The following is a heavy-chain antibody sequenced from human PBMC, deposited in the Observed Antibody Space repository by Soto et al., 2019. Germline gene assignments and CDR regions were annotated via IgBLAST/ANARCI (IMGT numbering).Heavy chain of an antibody. Sequence: QVHLVESGGGVVQPGRSLRLSCAASGFTFSSFGIHWVRQAPGNGLEWVAIIWYDGGRKYYADSVKGRFTISRDDSKNTVYLQMNSLRAEDTAVYHCARNGGYYYFDYWGPGTVVTVSS. CDR2: IWYDGGRK. D-gene: IGHD5-12*01. CDR3: ARNGGYYYFDY. J-gene: IGHJ4*02. V-gene: IGHV3-33*01. CDR1: GFTFSSFG.